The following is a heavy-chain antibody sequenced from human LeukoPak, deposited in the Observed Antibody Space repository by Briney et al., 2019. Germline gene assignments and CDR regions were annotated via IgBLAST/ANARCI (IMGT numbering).Heavy chain of an antibody. CDR1: GFTFSSYW. V-gene: IGHV3-74*01. CDR3: AREGSDWNYYYYMDV. D-gene: IGHD6-19*01. J-gene: IGHJ6*03. Sequence: PGGSLRRYCAASGFTFSSYWMHWVRQAPGKGLVWVSRINSDGSSTSYADSVKGRFTISRDTAKNTLYLQMNSLRAEDTAVYYCAREGSDWNYYYYMDVWGKGTTVTISS. CDR2: INSDGSST.